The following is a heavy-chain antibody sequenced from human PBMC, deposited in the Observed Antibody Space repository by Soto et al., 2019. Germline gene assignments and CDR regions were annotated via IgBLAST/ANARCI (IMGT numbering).Heavy chain of an antibody. CDR3: ASAAFEY. CDR1: GGSIGSSSW. J-gene: IGHJ4*02. CDR2: IDRRGST. D-gene: IGHD6-25*01. V-gene: IGHV4-4*02. Sequence: QVQLQESGPGLVKPLGTLSLTCAVSGGSIGSSSWWNWVRQPPGKGLEWIGQIDRRGSTTYSPSLKSRVTISVDKSKNLFSLSLTSVTAADTAIYYCASAAFEYWGQGTLVTVSS.